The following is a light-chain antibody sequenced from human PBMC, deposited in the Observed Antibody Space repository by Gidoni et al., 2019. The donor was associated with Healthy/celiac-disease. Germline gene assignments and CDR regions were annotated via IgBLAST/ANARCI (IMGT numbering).Light chain of an antibody. Sequence: IQLTPSPSSLSASVGDRVTITCRASQGISSYLAWYQQKPGKAPKLLIYAASTLQSGVPSRFSGSGSGTDFTLTISSLQPEDFATYYCQQLNSYLFTFGPGTKVEIK. V-gene: IGKV1-9*01. CDR2: AAS. CDR1: QGISSY. CDR3: QQLNSYLFT. J-gene: IGKJ3*01.